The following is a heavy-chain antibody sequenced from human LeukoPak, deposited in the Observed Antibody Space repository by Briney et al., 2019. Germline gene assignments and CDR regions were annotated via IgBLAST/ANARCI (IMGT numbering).Heavy chain of an antibody. Sequence: PGGSLRLSCAASGFTFSSYSMNWVRQAPGKGLEWVSFISSSSSYIYYADSVKGRFTISRDNAKNSLYLQMNSLRAEDTAVYYCARGLDDFWXGLIHXWGQGTLVTVX. J-gene: IGHJ4*02. V-gene: IGHV3-21*01. CDR1: GFTFSSYS. CDR3: ARGLDDFWXGLIHX. CDR2: ISSSSSYI. D-gene: IGHD3-3*01.